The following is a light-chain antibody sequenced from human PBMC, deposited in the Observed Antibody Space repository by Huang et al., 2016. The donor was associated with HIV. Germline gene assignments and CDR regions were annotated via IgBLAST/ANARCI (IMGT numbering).Light chain of an antibody. CDR1: QSVSSN. Sequence: EIVMMQSPATLSVSPGERATLSCRASQSVSSNLAWYQQKPGQAARLLIYGASTRATGIPARFSDSGSGTEFTLTISSLQSEDFAVYYCQQYNNWPPWTFGQGTKVEIK. CDR3: QQYNNWPPWT. CDR2: GAS. V-gene: IGKV3-15*01. J-gene: IGKJ1*01.